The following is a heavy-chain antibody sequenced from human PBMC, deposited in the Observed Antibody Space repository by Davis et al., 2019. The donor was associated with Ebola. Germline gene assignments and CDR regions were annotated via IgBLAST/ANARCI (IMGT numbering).Heavy chain of an antibody. V-gene: IGHV3-30-3*01. CDR3: ARAPYYDSSGYYDY. CDR2: TSYEGNNK. Sequence: PGGSRSPSCAAAGFSLSTYAMHWVRQAPGRGLEWGAVTSYEGNNKFYADSVKGRFTISRDNSKNTLYLQMNSLRAEDTAVYYCARAPYYDSSGYYDYWGLGTLVTVSS. J-gene: IGHJ4*02. CDR1: GFSLSTYA. D-gene: IGHD3-22*01.